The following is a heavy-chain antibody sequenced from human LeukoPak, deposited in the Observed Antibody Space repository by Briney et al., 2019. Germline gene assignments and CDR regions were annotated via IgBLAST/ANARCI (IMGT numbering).Heavy chain of an antibody. CDR1: GFTFGNYF. J-gene: IGHJ3*02. V-gene: IGHV3-30*04. CDR3: ARERQDTVIHSGAFDI. CDR2: IASDGSHT. D-gene: IGHD2-21*02. Sequence: PGGSLRLSCAASGFTFGNYFMHWVRQAPGKGLEWVADIASDGSHTFYVESVKGRFTISRDNSKNTLYLQMNSLRAEDTAVYFCARERQDTVIHSGAFDIWGQGTMVTVSS.